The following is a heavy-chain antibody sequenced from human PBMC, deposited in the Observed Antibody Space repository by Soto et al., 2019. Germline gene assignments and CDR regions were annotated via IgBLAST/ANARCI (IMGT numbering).Heavy chain of an antibody. CDR3: AKAKGSYYYYYYGMGV. CDR1: GFTFSSYG. CDR2: ISYDGSNK. D-gene: IGHD2-15*01. J-gene: IGHJ6*02. V-gene: IGHV3-30*18. Sequence: QVQLVESGGGVVQPGRSLRLSCAASGFTFSSYGMHWVRQAPGKGLEWVAVISYDGSNKYYAHSVKGRFTISRDNSKNTLYLQMNSLRAEDTAVYYCAKAKGSYYYYYYGMGVWGQGTTVTVSS.